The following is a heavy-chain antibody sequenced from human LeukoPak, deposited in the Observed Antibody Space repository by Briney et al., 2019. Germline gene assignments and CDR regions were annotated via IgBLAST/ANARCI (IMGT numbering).Heavy chain of an antibody. V-gene: IGHV4-59*01. CDR1: GGFISSYY. D-gene: IGHD6-6*01. Sequence: SETLSLTCTVSGGFISSYYWSWIRQPPGKGLEWIGYIYYSGSTNYNPSLKSRVTISVDTSKNQFSLKLSSVTAADTAVYYCARVGRYSSSSGAFDIWGQGTMVTVSS. J-gene: IGHJ3*02. CDR3: ARVGRYSSSSGAFDI. CDR2: IYYSGST.